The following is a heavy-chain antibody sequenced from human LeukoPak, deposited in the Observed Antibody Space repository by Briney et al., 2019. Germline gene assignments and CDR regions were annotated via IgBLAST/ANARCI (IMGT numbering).Heavy chain of an antibody. Sequence: GGSLRLSCAASGFTFNTYTMNWVRQAPGKGLEWISYLSSGSDSISYADSVKGRFTISRDNAKNSLYLQMNSLRAEDTAVYYCARLAAPDAFDIWGQGTMVTVSS. J-gene: IGHJ3*02. CDR1: GFTFNTYT. CDR2: LSSGSDSI. CDR3: ARLAAPDAFDI. D-gene: IGHD6-13*01. V-gene: IGHV3-48*04.